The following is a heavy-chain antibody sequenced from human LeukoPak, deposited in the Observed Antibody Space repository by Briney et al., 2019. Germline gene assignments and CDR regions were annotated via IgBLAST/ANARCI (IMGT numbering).Heavy chain of an antibody. V-gene: IGHV4-59*08. D-gene: IGHD1-26*01. CDR3: ARVLVEDSGTDY. Sequence: SETLSLTCTVSGGSISTYHWNWIRQPPGKGLEWIASISYSGRTNYNPSLKSRVTISVDMSKNQFSLKLNSVTAADTAVYYCARVLVEDSGTDYWGQGTLVTVSS. CDR1: GGSISTYH. CDR2: ISYSGRT. J-gene: IGHJ4*02.